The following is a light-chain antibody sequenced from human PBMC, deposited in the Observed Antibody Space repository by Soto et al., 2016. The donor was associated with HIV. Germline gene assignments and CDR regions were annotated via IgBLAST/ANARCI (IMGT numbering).Light chain of an antibody. CDR2: AAS. V-gene: IGKV1-NL1*01. J-gene: IGKJ4*01. CDR3: QQYDNLPPHT. Sequence: DIQMTQSPSSLSASVGDRVTITCRASQGISNSLAWYQQKPGKAPKLLLYAASRLESGVPSRFSGSGSGTDFTFTISGLKPEDIATYYCQQYDNLPPHTFGGGTKLEIK. CDR1: QGISNS.